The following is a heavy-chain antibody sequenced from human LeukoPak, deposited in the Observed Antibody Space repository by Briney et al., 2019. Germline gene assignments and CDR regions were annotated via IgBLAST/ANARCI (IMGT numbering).Heavy chain of an antibody. Sequence: WASVKVSCKASGYTFTSYGISWVRQAPGQGLEWMGWISAYNGNTNYTQKFQGRVTLTTDTSTNTAYMELRSLRSDDTAVYYCARKLVLDYWGQGTVVTVSS. CDR3: ARKLVLDY. V-gene: IGHV1-18*01. CDR1: GYTFTSYG. D-gene: IGHD6-13*01. J-gene: IGHJ4*02. CDR2: ISAYNGNT.